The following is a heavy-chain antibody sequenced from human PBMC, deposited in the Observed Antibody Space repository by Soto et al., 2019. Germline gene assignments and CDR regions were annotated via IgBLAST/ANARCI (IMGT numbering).Heavy chain of an antibody. CDR1: GGSISSGDYY. CDR3: AREGKIQASHVFSNGMDV. Sequence: PSETLSLTCTVSGGSISSGDYYWSWIRQPPGKGLEWIGYIYYSGSTYHNPSLKSRVTISVDTSKNQFSLKLSSVTAADTAVYYCAREGKIQASHVFSNGMDVWGQGTTVTVSS. J-gene: IGHJ6*02. CDR2: IYYSGST. V-gene: IGHV4-30-4*01. D-gene: IGHD6-13*01.